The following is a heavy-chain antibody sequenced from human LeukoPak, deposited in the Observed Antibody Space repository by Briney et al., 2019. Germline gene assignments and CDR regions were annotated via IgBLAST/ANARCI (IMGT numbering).Heavy chain of an antibody. Sequence: GESLKTSCKGSGYSFNSYWIGWVRQMPGKGLEWMGIIYPGDSDTRYGPSFQGQVPISADKSISTAYLQWSSLKASDTAMYYCARRRDYYDILTGYSGAYYFDYWGQGTLVTVSS. J-gene: IGHJ4*02. CDR3: ARRRDYYDILTGYSGAYYFDY. CDR2: IYPGDSDT. V-gene: IGHV5-51*01. CDR1: GYSFNSYW. D-gene: IGHD3-9*01.